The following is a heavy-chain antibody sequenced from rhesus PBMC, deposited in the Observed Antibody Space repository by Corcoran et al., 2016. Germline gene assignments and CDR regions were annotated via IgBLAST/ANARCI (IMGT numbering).Heavy chain of an antibody. J-gene: IGHJ4*01. Sequence: EVQLVESGGGLVQPGGALRLSCAASGFHFGDFVLHWVLPAPGNGLEGVSSITETGKTIYYTDSVKGRFTVSRDNAKNSLSLQMNSLRAEDTAVYYCTTQYSSSHDYWGQGVLVTVSS. D-gene: IGHD6-43*01. CDR3: TTQYSSSHDY. V-gene: IGHV3-7*01. CDR2: ITETGKTI. CDR1: GFHFGDFV.